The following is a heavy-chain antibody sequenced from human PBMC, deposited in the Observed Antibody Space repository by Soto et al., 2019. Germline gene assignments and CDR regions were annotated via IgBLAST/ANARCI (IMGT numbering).Heavy chain of an antibody. CDR1: GDSITGSY. CDR3: ARDMPYAAGSLAGCDY. D-gene: IGHD1-26*01. CDR2: IYHSGTT. J-gene: IGHJ4*02. V-gene: IGHV4-59*01. Sequence: SETLSLTCTVSGDSITGSYWSWIRQPPGKTLEWIGYIYHSGTTTYNPSLKSRVSISVDTSKNQFSLRLTSVIAADTAVSYCARDMPYAAGSLAGCDYWGQGILVTVSS.